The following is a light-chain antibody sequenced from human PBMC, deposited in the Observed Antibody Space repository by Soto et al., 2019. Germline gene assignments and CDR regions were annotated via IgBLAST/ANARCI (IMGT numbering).Light chain of an antibody. CDR3: QQRKNWPPLT. J-gene: IGKJ4*01. Sequence: EVVLTQSPATLSLSPGERATLSCRTSQSVDIYLAWYQQKPGQAPRLLIYDASNRATGIPARFSGSGSGTDFTLTISSREPEDFAVYYCQQRKNWPPLTFGGGTKVEIK. CDR1: QSVDIY. V-gene: IGKV3-11*01. CDR2: DAS.